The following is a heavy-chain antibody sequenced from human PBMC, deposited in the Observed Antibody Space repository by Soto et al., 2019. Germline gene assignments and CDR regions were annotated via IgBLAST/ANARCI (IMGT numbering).Heavy chain of an antibody. CDR1: GGSFSGYY. J-gene: IGHJ4*02. D-gene: IGHD2-15*01. Sequence: PSETLSLTCAVYGGSFSGYYWSWIRQPPGKGLEWIGEINHSGSTKYNPSLKSRVTISVDTSKNQFSLKLSSVTAADTAVYYCARGYCSGGSCYQPFDYWGQGTLVTVSS. V-gene: IGHV4-34*01. CDR2: INHSGST. CDR3: ARGYCSGGSCYQPFDY.